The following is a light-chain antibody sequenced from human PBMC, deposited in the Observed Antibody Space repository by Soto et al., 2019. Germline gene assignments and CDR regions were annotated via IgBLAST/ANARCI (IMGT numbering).Light chain of an antibody. J-gene: IGKJ1*01. CDR1: QGTSSY. V-gene: IGKV1-9*01. CDR3: QQYYSYPRT. CDR2: AAS. Sequence: DIQLTQSPSFLSASVGDRVTITCRASQGTSSYLAWYQQKPGKAPKLLIYAASTLQSGVPSRFSGSGSGTDFTLTISCLQSEDFATYYCQQYYSYPRTFGQGTKVDIK.